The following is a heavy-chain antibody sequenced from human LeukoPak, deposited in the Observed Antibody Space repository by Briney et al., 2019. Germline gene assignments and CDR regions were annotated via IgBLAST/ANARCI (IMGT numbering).Heavy chain of an antibody. CDR3: ARDLWLAVAADAFDM. J-gene: IGHJ3*02. Sequence: AVSLRFTCAASAFAFSGYSRSRVPQAPGKGLECVTSISSSSTYIDYADSVKVRFITARSSAKTSLSLQMQSSRAEAAAVYYCARDLWLAVAADAFDMWGQGTMVTVSS. CDR1: AFAFSGYS. D-gene: IGHD6-19*01. CDR2: ISSSSTYI. V-gene: IGHV3-21*01.